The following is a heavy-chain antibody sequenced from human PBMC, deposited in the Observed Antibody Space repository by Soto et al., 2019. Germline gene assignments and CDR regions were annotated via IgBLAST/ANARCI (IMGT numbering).Heavy chain of an antibody. J-gene: IGHJ6*02. V-gene: IGHV3-48*03. CDR2: ISSSGSTI. CDR1: GFTFSSYE. Sequence: EVQLVESGGGLVQPGGSLRLSCAASGFTFSSYEMNWVRQAPGKGLEWVSYISSSGSTIYYADSVKGRFTISRDNAKNSLYLQMNSLRAEDTAVYYCARDKDGVVVPAAKPYYYYYYGMDVWGQGTTVTVSS. D-gene: IGHD2-2*02. CDR3: ARDKDGVVVPAAKPYYYYYYGMDV.